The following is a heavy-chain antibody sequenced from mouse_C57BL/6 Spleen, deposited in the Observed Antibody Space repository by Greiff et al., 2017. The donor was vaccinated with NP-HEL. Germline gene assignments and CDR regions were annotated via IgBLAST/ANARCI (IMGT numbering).Heavy chain of an antibody. Sequence: VQLVESGAELARPGASVKMSCKASGYTFTSYTMHWVKQRPGQGLEWIGYINPSSGYTKYNQKFKDKATLTADKSSSTAYMQLSSLTSEDSAVYYCARGPSPGTGFDYWGQGTTLTVSS. V-gene: IGHV1-4*01. J-gene: IGHJ2*01. CDR2: INPSSGYT. D-gene: IGHD4-1*01. CDR3: ARGPSPGTGFDY. CDR1: GYTFTSYT.